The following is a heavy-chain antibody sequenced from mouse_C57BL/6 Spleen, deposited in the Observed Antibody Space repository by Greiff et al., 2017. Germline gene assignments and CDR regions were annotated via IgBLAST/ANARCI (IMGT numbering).Heavy chain of an antibody. Sequence: DVKLVESGGGLVQPGGSLKLSCPASGFTFSDYYMYWVRQTPEKRLEWVAYISNGGGSTYYPDTVKGRFTISRDNAKNTLYLQMSRLKSEDTAMYYCARPVVANYAMDYWGQGTSVTVSS. CDR3: ARPVVANYAMDY. J-gene: IGHJ4*01. D-gene: IGHD1-1*01. V-gene: IGHV5-12*01. CDR1: GFTFSDYY. CDR2: ISNGGGST.